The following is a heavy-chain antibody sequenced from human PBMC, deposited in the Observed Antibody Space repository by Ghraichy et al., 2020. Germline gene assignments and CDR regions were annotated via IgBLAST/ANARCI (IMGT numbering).Heavy chain of an antibody. CDR3: ARGGLLWFGEPVADYYYYYGMDV. Sequence: LSLTCAASGFTFSSYSMNWVRQAPGKGLEWVSSISSSSSYIYYADSVKGRFTISRDNAKNSLYLQMNSLRAEDTAVYYCARGGLLWFGEPVADYYYYYGMDVWGQGTTVTVSS. D-gene: IGHD3-10*01. V-gene: IGHV3-21*01. CDR2: ISSSSSYI. J-gene: IGHJ6*02. CDR1: GFTFSSYS.